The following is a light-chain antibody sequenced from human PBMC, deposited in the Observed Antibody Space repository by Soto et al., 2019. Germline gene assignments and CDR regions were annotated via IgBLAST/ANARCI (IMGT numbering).Light chain of an antibody. J-gene: IGKJ2*01. Sequence: DIQMTQSPSSLSASVGDRVTITCRASQGISSYLAWYQQRPGKVPKLLIYAASRLQSGVPSRFSGRRSGTDFTLTISSLQPEDVGTYYCQKYNRARYTFGQGTKLEVK. V-gene: IGKV1-27*01. CDR2: AAS. CDR3: QKYNRARYT. CDR1: QGISSY.